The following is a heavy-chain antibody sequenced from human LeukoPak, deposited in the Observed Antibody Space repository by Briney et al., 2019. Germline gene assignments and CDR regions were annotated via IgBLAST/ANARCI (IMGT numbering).Heavy chain of an antibody. D-gene: IGHD1-14*01. CDR1: SASISTSY. V-gene: IGHV4-4*07. Sequence: KPSQTLSLTCTLSSASISTSYWSSLRHPAGKWLEWLGFIYTSGSTTYNASLKSRVTLPLNTSKNHFSLKLTSVPAAHPAVSYCARWIKPQGTFDIWAERTMVTVSS. CDR2: IYTSGST. J-gene: IGHJ3*02. CDR3: ARWIKPQGTFDI.